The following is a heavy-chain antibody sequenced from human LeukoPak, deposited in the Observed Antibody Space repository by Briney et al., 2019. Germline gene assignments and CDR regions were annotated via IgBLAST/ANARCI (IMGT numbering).Heavy chain of an antibody. CDR2: IYTSGST. Sequence: PSETLSLTCTVSCGSISSYYWSWIRQPAGKGLEWIGRIYTSGSTNYNPSLKSRVTMSVDTSKNQFSLKLSSVTAADTAVYYCARVRDSSGWTIIDYWGQGTLVTVSS. D-gene: IGHD6-19*01. CDR1: CGSISSYY. CDR3: ARVRDSSGWTIIDY. J-gene: IGHJ4*02. V-gene: IGHV4-4*07.